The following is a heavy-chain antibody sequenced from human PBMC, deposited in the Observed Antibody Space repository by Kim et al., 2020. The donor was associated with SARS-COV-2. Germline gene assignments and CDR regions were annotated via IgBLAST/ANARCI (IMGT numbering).Heavy chain of an antibody. Sequence: PSLRSRLTISVDTSKKHFSLKLTSVTAADTAIYYCARGDFVWGTYRHLFDSWGQGTLVTVSS. CDR3: ARGDFVWGTYRHLFDS. J-gene: IGHJ4*02. D-gene: IGHD3-16*02. V-gene: IGHV4-34*01.